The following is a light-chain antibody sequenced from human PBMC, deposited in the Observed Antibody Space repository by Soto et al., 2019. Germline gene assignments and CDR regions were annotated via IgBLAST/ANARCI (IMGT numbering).Light chain of an antibody. V-gene: IGKV3-20*01. Sequence: EIVLTQSPGTLSLSPGDRATLSCRASQSVSSSYLAWYQHKPGQAPRLLIYGASSRAPGIPDRFSGSGSGTDFTLTISRLEPEDFSVYYCQRYETSPWTFGQGTKVELK. J-gene: IGKJ1*01. CDR1: QSVSSSY. CDR2: GAS. CDR3: QRYETSPWT.